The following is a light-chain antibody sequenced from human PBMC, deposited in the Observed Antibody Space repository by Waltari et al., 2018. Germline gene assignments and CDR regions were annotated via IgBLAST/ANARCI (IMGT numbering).Light chain of an antibody. V-gene: IGKV1-39*01. CDR1: QSISSY. CDR3: QQSYSTPPET. Sequence: DIQMTQSPSSLSASVGDRVTITCRASQSISSYLNWYQQKPGKAPKHLIYAASSLQSGVPSRFSGSGSGTDFTLTISSLQPEDFATYYCQQSYSTPPETFGQGTKVEIK. J-gene: IGKJ1*01. CDR2: AAS.